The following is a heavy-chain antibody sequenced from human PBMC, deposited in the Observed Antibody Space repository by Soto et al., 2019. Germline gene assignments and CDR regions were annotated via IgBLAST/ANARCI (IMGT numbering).Heavy chain of an antibody. J-gene: IGHJ4*02. CDR3: ARGGVLRYFDWLFSRGGFDY. CDR2: INPNSGGT. CDR1: GSTFTGYY. V-gene: IGHV1-2*02. D-gene: IGHD3-9*01. Sequence: ASVKVSCKASGSTFTGYYMHWVRQAPGQGPEWMGWINPNSGGTNYAQKFQGRVTMTRDTSISTAYMELSRLRSDDTAVYYCARGGVLRYFDWLFSRGGFDYWGQGTLVTVSS.